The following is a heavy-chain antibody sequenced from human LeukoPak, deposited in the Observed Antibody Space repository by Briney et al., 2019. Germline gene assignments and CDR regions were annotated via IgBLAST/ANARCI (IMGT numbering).Heavy chain of an antibody. Sequence: SETLSLTCTVSGGSISSTRYYWGWIRQPPGKGLEWIGSKSNSGSTYYNPSLKSRVTISLDTSKNQFSLNLRSVTAADTAVYYCAREGGIVGATTPYYFDYWGQGTLVTVSS. CDR2: KSNSGST. J-gene: IGHJ4*02. CDR1: GGSISSTRYY. D-gene: IGHD1-26*01. CDR3: AREGGIVGATTPYYFDY. V-gene: IGHV4-39*07.